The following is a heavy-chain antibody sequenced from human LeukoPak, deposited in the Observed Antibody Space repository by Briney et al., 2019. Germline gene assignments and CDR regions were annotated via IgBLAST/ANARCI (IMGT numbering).Heavy chain of an antibody. V-gene: IGHV3-30*02. CDR1: GFTFSSYG. D-gene: IGHD3-3*01. CDR3: AKDRTIFGVAPTHFDY. Sequence: PGGSLRLSCAASGFTFSSYGMHWVRQAPGKGLEWVAFIRYDGSNKYYADSVKGRFTISRDNSKNTLYLQMNSLRAEDTAVYYCAKDRTIFGVAPTHFDYWGQGTLVTVSS. CDR2: IRYDGSNK. J-gene: IGHJ4*02.